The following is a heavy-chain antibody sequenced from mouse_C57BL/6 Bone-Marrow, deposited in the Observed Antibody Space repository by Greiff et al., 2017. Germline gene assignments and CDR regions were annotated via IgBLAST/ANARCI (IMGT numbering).Heavy chain of an antibody. CDR3: AGSGGNCRGAWFAY. J-gene: IGHJ3*01. CDR1: GYTFTSYW. CDR2: IDPNSGGT. D-gene: IGHD2-1*01. Sequence: QVQLQQPGAELVKPGASVKLSCKASGYTFTSYWMHWVKQRPGRGLEWIGRIDPNSGGTKYNEKFKGKATLTVDKPSSTAYMQLSSLTSEDSAVYYCAGSGGNCRGAWFAYWGQGTLVTVSA. V-gene: IGHV1-72*01.